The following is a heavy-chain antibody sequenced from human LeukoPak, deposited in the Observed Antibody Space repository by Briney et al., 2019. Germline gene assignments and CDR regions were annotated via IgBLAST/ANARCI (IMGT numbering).Heavy chain of an antibody. D-gene: IGHD1-26*01. Sequence: GGSLRLSCTASGFTFGDYAMSWVRQAPGKGLEWVANIKQDGSEKYYVDSVKGRFTISRGNAKNSLYLQMNSLRAEDTAVYYCARRRYSGSSQHFDYWGQGTLVTVSS. CDR3: ARRRYSGSSQHFDY. CDR2: IKQDGSEK. V-gene: IGHV3-7*01. J-gene: IGHJ4*02. CDR1: GFTFGDYA.